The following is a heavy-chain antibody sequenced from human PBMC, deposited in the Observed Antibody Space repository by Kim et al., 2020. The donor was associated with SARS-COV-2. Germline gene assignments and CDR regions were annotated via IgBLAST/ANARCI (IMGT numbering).Heavy chain of an antibody. CDR2: I. V-gene: IGHV3-9*01. CDR3: TKDKRPGGADY. Sequence: IGYAGSVKGRFSSSRDNAKNSVYLQMNSLGAEDTALYYCTKDKRPGGADYWGRGTLVTVSS. J-gene: IGHJ4*02. D-gene: IGHD3-10*01.